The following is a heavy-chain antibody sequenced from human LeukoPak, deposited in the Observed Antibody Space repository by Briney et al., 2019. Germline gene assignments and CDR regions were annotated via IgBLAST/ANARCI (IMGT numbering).Heavy chain of an antibody. J-gene: IGHJ4*02. CDR2: IFTIFGTA. D-gene: IGHD4/OR15-4a*01. V-gene: IGHV1-69*06. Sequence: EASVNVSCQVSGGTFSSYAISCVRQAPGQGREWMGGIFTIFGTANYTQKFQGRVTITADNATSTAYMELSSLRSEDTAVYYCARDKGYGVDYWGQGTLVTVSS. CDR3: ARDKGYGVDY. CDR1: GGTFSSYA.